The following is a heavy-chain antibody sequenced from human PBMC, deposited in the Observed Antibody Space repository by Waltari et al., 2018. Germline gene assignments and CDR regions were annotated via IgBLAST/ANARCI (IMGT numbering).Heavy chain of an antibody. Sequence: QVQLVQSGAEVKKPGASVKVSCKASGYTFTGYYMHWVRQAPGQGLEWRGVSNPNSGGTNYAKKLQGRVTMTRDTSSRIAYMELSRLRSDDTAVYYCAREGDSGSLSFDPCGQGTLVTVSS. V-gene: IGHV1-2*02. CDR3: AREGDSGSLSFDP. J-gene: IGHJ5*02. D-gene: IGHD1-26*01. CDR2: SNPNSGGT. CDR1: GYTFTGYY.